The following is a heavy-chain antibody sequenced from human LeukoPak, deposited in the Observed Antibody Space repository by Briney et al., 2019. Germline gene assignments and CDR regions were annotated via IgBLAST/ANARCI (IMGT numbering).Heavy chain of an antibody. D-gene: IGHD6-13*01. CDR2: INPSGGST. V-gene: IGHV1-46*01. CDR1: GYTFTSYY. CDR3: ARAIAAAGTWQDFDY. J-gene: IGHJ4*02. Sequence: ASVKVSCKASGYTFTSYYMHWVRQAPGQGLEWMGIINPSGGSTSYAQKFQGRVTMTRDTSTSTVYMELSSLRSGDTAVYYCARAIAAAGTWQDFDYWGQGTLVTVSS.